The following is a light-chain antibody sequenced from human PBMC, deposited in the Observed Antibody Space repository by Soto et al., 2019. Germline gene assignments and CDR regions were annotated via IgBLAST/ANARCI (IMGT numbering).Light chain of an antibody. CDR2: DAS. CDR3: QQYNNWPPWT. J-gene: IGKJ1*01. V-gene: IGKV3-11*01. Sequence: EIMLTQSPATLSLTHGERATLSCRASQSVSSYLAWYQQKPGQAPRLLIYDASNRATGIPARFSGSGSGTDFTLTISSLEPEDFAVYYCQQYNNWPPWTFGQGTNVDIK. CDR1: QSVSSY.